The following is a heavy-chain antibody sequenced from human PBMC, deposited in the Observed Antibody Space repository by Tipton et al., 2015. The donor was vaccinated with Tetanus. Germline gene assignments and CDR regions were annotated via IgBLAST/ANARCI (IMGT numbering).Heavy chain of an antibody. CDR3: EGDDYYETSLRDYSGEEV. CDR2: IYYTGAT. Sequence: QLVQSGAEVKPSGTLSLTCTVSGASITTCHWSWLRQTPGRGLEWIGHIYYTGATSYNSSLQSRVTLSIDTSKNQFSLKMTSVTAADTAVYFCEGDDYYETSLRDYSGEEVWGQGTTVTVSS. V-gene: IGHV4-59*01. CDR1: GASITTCH. D-gene: IGHD3-16*01. J-gene: IGHJ6*02.